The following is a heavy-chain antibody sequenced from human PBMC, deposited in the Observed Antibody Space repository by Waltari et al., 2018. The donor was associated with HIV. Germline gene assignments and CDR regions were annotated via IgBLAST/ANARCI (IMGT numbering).Heavy chain of an antibody. Sequence: QVRLVQSGDEVRKSGSSVTISCEAFGVTSTPFTVTWVRQAPGEGLEWVGRLEWMGLSLPILGAPAYSQRLRGRVTLSADTATNTAFLQLSSLRSDDTAVYYCATPAAKGTWFASWGKGSQIIVSS. CDR2: SLPILGAP. J-gene: IGHJ5*01. D-gene: IGHD3-10*01. CDR1: GVTSTPFT. V-gene: IGHV1-69*08. CDR3: ATPAAKGTWFAS.